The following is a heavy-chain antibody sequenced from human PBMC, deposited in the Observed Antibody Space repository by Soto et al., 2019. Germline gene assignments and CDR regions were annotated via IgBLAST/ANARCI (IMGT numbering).Heavy chain of an antibody. CDR3: ARGADGDYENYYGMDV. Sequence: ASVKVSCKASGYTFTSYDINWVRQATGQGLEWMGWMNPNSGNTGYAQKFQGRVTMTRNTSISTAYMELSSLRSEDTAVYYCARGADGDYENYYGMDVWGQGTTVTVSS. D-gene: IGHD4-17*01. CDR1: GYTFTSYD. J-gene: IGHJ6*02. V-gene: IGHV1-8*01. CDR2: MNPNSGNT.